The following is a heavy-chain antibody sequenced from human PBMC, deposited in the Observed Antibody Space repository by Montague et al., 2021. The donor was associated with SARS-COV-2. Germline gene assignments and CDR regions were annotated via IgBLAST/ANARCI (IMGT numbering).Heavy chain of an antibody. J-gene: IGHJ6*02. V-gene: IGHV4-59*01. CDR2: IDYSGST. Sequence: SETLSLTCTVSGGSISTYYCNWIRQFPGTGLELIVYIDYSGSTNYNPSLQSRVIISVDRSKIQFSLKLNSVTAADTAIYYCARLPYDNYYGMDVWGQGTTVTVSS. CDR1: GGSISTYY. CDR3: ARLPYDNYYGMDV. D-gene: IGHD3-9*01.